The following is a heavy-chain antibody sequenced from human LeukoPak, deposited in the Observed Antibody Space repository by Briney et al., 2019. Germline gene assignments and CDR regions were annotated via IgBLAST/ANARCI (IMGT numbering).Heavy chain of an antibody. J-gene: IGHJ4*02. CDR1: GFTFDDYA. Sequence: GSLRLSCAAPGFTFDDYAMSWVRQAPGKGLEWVSGINWNGASTSYADSVKGRFTMSRDNAKNSLYLQMNSLRAEDTALYYCARGLGSGSYFGGFDYWGQGTLVTVSS. V-gene: IGHV3-20*04. CDR3: ARGLGSGSYFGGFDY. CDR2: INWNGAST. D-gene: IGHD1-26*01.